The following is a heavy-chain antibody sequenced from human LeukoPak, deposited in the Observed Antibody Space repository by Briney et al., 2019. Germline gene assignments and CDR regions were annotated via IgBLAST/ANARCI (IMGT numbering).Heavy chain of an antibody. D-gene: IGHD2-2*01. J-gene: IGHJ6*03. CDR3: ARARSVVPAALPDYYYYYMDV. CDR1: GFTFSDYY. Sequence: PGGSLRLSCAASGFTFSDYYMSWIRQAPGKGLEWVSYICSSGSTIYYADSVKGRFTISRDNAKNSLYLQMNSLRAEDTAVYYCARARSVVPAALPDYYYYYMDVWGKGTTVTVSS. CDR2: ICSSGSTI. V-gene: IGHV3-11*04.